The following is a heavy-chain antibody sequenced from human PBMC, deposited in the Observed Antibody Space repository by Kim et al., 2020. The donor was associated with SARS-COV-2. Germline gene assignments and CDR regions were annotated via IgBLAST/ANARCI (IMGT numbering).Heavy chain of an antibody. D-gene: IGHD6-13*01. CDR1: GYTFTSYY. CDR3: ARESQYSSSWSNGMDV. V-gene: IGHV1-46*01. Sequence: ASVKVSCKASGYTFTSYYMHWVRQAPGQGLEWMGIINPSGGSTSYAQKFQGRVTMTRDTSTSTVYMELSSLRSEDTAVYYCARESQYSSSWSNGMDVWGQGTTVTVSS. J-gene: IGHJ6*02. CDR2: INPSGGST.